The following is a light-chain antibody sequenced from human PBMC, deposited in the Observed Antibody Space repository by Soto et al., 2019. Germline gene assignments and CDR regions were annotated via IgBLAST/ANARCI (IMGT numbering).Light chain of an antibody. V-gene: IGKV3-20*01. Sequence: EIVLTQSPGTLSLSPGERATLSCRASQSVSSSYLAWYQQKPGQAPRLLIFGASSRATGIPDRFSGSGSGTDFTLTISRLEPEYFAVYYCQHYETFGQGTKVEIK. CDR1: QSVSSSY. CDR3: QHYET. CDR2: GAS. J-gene: IGKJ1*01.